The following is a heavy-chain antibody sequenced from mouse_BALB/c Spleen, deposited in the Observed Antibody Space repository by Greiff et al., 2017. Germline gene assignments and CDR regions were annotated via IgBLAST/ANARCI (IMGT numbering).Heavy chain of an antibody. D-gene: IGHD3-1*01. V-gene: IGHV1-7*01. CDR1: GYTFTSYW. CDR2: INPSTGYT. J-gene: IGHJ3*01. CDR3: AREARATSFAY. Sequence: QVQLQQSGAELAKPGASVKMSCKASGYTFTSYWMHWVKQRPGQGLEWIGYINPSTGYTEYNQKFKDKATLTADKSSSTAYMQLSSLTSEDSAVYYFAREARATSFAYWGQGTLVTVSA.